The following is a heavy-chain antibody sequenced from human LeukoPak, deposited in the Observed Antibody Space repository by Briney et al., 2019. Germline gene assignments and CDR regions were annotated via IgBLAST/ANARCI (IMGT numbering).Heavy chain of an antibody. V-gene: IGHV3-43*01. CDR3: AKDKGPSGSPFDY. CDR2: ISWDGCST. Sequence: GGALRFSCAASAFTFVNYTYHWFIQHPGGGLQWFFLISWDGCSTYYADSVKGRFTISRDNSKNSLYLQMNSLRTEDTALYYCAKDKGPSGSPFDYWGQGTLVTVSS. D-gene: IGHD1-26*01. CDR1: AFTFVNYT. J-gene: IGHJ4*02.